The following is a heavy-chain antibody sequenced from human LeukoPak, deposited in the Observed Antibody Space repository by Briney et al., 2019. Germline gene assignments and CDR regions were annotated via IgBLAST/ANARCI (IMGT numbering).Heavy chain of an antibody. CDR2: IYYTGST. Sequence: PSETLSLTCTVSGGSISSGNYYWSWIRQPPGKGLEWIGYIYYTGSTNYNPSLKSRVTISVDTSKNQFSLKLSSVTAADTAVYYCARDREQWYFDLWGRGTLVTVSS. V-gene: IGHV4-61*01. CDR1: GGSISSGNYY. D-gene: IGHD1-26*01. J-gene: IGHJ2*01. CDR3: ARDREQWYFDL.